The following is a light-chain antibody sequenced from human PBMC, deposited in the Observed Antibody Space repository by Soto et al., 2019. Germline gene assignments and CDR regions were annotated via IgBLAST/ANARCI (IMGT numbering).Light chain of an antibody. J-gene: IGKJ1*01. V-gene: IGKV1-39*01. CDR1: QSISSY. CDR3: QQSET. CDR2: AAS. Sequence: DIQMTQSPSSLSASVGDRVTITCRASQSISSYLNWYQQKPGKAPKLLIYAASSLQSGVPSRFSGSGSGTDFTLTISSLQPEDFATYYCQQSETFGQGTRWIS.